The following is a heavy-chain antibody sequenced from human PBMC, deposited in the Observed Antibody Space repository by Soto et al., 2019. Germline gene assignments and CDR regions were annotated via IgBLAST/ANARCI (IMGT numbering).Heavy chain of an antibody. V-gene: IGHV4-34*01. CDR2: INHSGST. CDR1: GGSFSGYY. J-gene: IGHJ5*02. Sequence: SETLSLTCAVYGGSFSGYYWSWIRQPPGKGLEWIGEINHSGSTNYNPSLKSRVTISVDTSKNQFSLKLSSVTAADTAVYYCARGATYDYWSGYYSLWFDPWSQGTLVTVSS. CDR3: ARGATYDYWSGYYSLWFDP. D-gene: IGHD3-3*01.